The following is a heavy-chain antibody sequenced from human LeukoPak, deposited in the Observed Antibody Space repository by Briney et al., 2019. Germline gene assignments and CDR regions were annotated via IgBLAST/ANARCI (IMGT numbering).Heavy chain of an antibody. Sequence: GGSLRLSCAASGFTFSSYSMNWVRQAPGKGLEWVSYISSSSSIKYYAGSAKGRLTISRDNAKNSLYLQMNSLRDEDTAIYYCAKMRWELNYFDYWGQGTLVTVSS. J-gene: IGHJ4*02. V-gene: IGHV3-48*02. D-gene: IGHD4-23*01. CDR3: AKMRWELNYFDY. CDR1: GFTFSSYS. CDR2: ISSSSSIK.